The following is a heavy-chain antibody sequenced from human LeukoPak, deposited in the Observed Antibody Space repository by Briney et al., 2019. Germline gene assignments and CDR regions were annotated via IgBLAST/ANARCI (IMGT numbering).Heavy chain of an antibody. CDR2: ISSSSSYI. CDR3: ARAVWGLHPFDY. J-gene: IGHJ4*02. D-gene: IGHD1-26*01. CDR1: GFTFSSYS. Sequence: PGGXXXXSCAASGFTFSSYSMNWVRQAPGKGLEGVSSISSSSSYIYYADSVKGRFTISRDNAKNSLYLQMNSLRAEDTAVYYCARAVWGLHPFDYWGQGTLVTVSS. V-gene: IGHV3-21*01.